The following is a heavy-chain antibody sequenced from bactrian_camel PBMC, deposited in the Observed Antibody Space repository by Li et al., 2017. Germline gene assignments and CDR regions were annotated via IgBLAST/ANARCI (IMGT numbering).Heavy chain of an antibody. CDR1: GYTFGSYG. J-gene: IGHJ6*01. CDR2: ISGSGGSI. Sequence: DVQLVESGGGLVQPGESLRLSCATSGYTFGSYGMTWVRQAPEKGLEWVSYISGSGGSIYYSDSVEGRFTISQDNAKNAVYLQMDSLQPEDTAMYFCAMSFQPPCLGSDERAYDSWGQGTQVTVS. V-gene: IGHV3S40*01. CDR3: AMSFQPPCLGSDERAYDS. D-gene: IGHD4*01.